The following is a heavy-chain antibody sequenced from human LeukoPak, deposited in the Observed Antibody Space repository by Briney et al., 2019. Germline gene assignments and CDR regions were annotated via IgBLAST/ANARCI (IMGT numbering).Heavy chain of an antibody. J-gene: IGHJ3*02. V-gene: IGHV3-21*04. Sequence: GGSLRLSCGASGFTFGSYSMNWVRQAPGKGLQWVSFIGSSISYIYYADSVKGRFTISRDNAKNSLYLQMNSLRAEDTALYYCAKSYSHAFDIWGQGTMVTVSS. CDR3: AKSYSHAFDI. CDR2: IGSSISYI. CDR1: GFTFGSYS. D-gene: IGHD3-10*01.